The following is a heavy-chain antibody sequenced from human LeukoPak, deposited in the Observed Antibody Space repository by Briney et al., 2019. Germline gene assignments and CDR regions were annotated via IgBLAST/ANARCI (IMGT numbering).Heavy chain of an antibody. Sequence: ASVKVSCKASGYTFTSYGISWVRQAPGQGLEWMGWISGYNAKTIFAQKFQDRVTLTTDTSASTVYMEVSSLRSDDTAVYHCARTMGIHAFDIWGQGTMVTVSS. V-gene: IGHV1-18*01. CDR2: ISGYNAKT. CDR3: ARTMGIHAFDI. D-gene: IGHD3-10*01. CDR1: GYTFTSYG. J-gene: IGHJ3*02.